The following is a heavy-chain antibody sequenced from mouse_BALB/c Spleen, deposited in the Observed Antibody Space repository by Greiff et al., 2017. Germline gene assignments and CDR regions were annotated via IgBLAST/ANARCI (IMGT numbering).Heavy chain of an antibody. Sequence: DVMLVESGGGLVKPGGSLKLSCAASGFTFSSYTMSWVRQTPEKRLEWVATISSGGSYTYYPDSVKGRFTISRDNAKNTLYLQMSSLKSEDTAMYYCTRDGYDEGSYAMDYWGQGTSVTVSS. CDR3: TRDGYDEGSYAMDY. J-gene: IGHJ4*01. V-gene: IGHV5-6-4*01. D-gene: IGHD2-2*01. CDR2: ISSGGSYT. CDR1: GFTFSSYT.